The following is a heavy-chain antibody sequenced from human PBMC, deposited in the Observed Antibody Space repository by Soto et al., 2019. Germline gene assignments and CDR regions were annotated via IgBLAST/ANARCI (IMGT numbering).Heavy chain of an antibody. CDR2: ISAYNGNT. D-gene: IGHD2-2*03. CDR3: ARVGYCSSTSCSGRDWFDP. V-gene: IGHV1-18*01. J-gene: IGHJ5*02. CDR1: GYTFTSYG. Sequence: QVQLVQSGAEVKKPGASVKVSCKASGYTFTSYGISWVRQAPGQGLEWMGWISAYNGNTNYAQKLQGRVTMTTDTSTSKAYMEMRSLRSDDTAVYYCARVGYCSSTSCSGRDWFDPWGQGTLVTVSS.